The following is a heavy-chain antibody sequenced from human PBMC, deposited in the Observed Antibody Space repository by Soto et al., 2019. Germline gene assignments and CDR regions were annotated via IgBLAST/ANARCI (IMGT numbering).Heavy chain of an antibody. Sequence: ASVKVSCKASGYTFTSYCISWVLQAPGQGLEWMGWISAYNGNTNYAQKLQGRVTMTTDTSTSTAYMELRSLRSDDTAVYYCARGASDDSSGYADVDFDYWGQGTLVTVSS. D-gene: IGHD3-22*01. CDR1: GYTFTSYC. CDR3: ARGASDDSSGYADVDFDY. V-gene: IGHV1-18*01. J-gene: IGHJ4*02. CDR2: ISAYNGNT.